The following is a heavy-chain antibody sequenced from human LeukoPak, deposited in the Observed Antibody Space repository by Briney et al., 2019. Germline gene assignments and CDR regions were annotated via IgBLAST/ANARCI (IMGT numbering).Heavy chain of an antibody. Sequence: ASVKVSCKASGGTFSSYAISWVRQAPGQGLEWMGGIIPIFGTANYAQKFQGRVTITADESTSTAYMELSSLRSEDTAVYYCAYYYDSSGYYGQYWGQGTLVTVPS. CDR2: IIPIFGTA. CDR1: GGTFSSYA. J-gene: IGHJ4*02. D-gene: IGHD3-22*01. CDR3: AYYYDSSGYYGQY. V-gene: IGHV1-69*13.